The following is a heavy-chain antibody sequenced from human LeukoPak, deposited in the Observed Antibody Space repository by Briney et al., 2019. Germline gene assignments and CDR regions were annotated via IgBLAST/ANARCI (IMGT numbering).Heavy chain of an antibody. J-gene: IGHJ4*02. V-gene: IGHV3-74*01. CDR2: VSSAGYTT. CDR3: AREQGALDS. Sequence: PGKSLRLSCRASRFSFRDYDMHWVRQAPGKGLVWVSHVSSAGYTTRYADSVKGRFTISRDNAKNTLYLQMNSLRAEDTAVYYCAREQGALDSWGQGTLVTVSS. CDR1: RFSFRDYD.